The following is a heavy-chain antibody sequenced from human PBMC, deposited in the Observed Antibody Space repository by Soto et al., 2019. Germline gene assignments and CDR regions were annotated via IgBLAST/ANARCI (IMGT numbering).Heavy chain of an antibody. Sequence: GGSLRLSCAASGFTFSSYSMNWVRQAPGKGLEWVSSISSSSSYIYYADSVKGRFTISRDNAKNSLYLQMNSLRAEDTAVYYCARDSAYCSSTSCPTDYYYGMDVWGQGTTVTVSS. J-gene: IGHJ6*02. CDR2: ISSSSSYI. CDR1: GFTFSSYS. D-gene: IGHD2-2*01. CDR3: ARDSAYCSSTSCPTDYYYGMDV. V-gene: IGHV3-21*01.